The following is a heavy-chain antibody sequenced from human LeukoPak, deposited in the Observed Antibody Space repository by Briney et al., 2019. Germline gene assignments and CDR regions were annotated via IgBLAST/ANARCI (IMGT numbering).Heavy chain of an antibody. V-gene: IGHV3-48*04. J-gene: IGHJ3*02. Sequence: GGSLRLSCAASGFTFSTYSMNWVRQAPGKGLECISYISSSGDTIYYADSVKGRFTISRDNAKNSLYLQMNSLRAEDTAVYYCARDALYTSSWRDAFDIWGQGTMVTVSS. CDR2: ISSSGDTI. D-gene: IGHD6-13*01. CDR3: ARDALYTSSWRDAFDI. CDR1: GFTFSTYS.